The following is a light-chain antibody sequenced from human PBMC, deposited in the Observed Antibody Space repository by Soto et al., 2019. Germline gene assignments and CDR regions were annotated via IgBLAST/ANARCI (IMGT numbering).Light chain of an antibody. CDR1: TGAVTSGHY. J-gene: IGLJ2*01. V-gene: IGLV7-46*01. Sequence: QAVVTQEPSLTVSPGGTVTLTCGSSTGAVTSGHYPYWFQQKPGQAPRTLIYDTSNKHSWTPARFSGSLLGGKAALTLSGXXXXXXXXYYCLLSYSGARLVVFGGGTKLTV. CDR2: DTS. CDR3: LLSYSGARLVV.